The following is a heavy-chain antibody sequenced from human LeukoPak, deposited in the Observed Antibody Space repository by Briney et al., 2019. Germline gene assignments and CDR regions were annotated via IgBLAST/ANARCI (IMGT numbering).Heavy chain of an antibody. CDR1: GFTFSSYG. D-gene: IGHD3-22*01. CDR3: AKEGYYDSSGYFDY. CDR2: IWYDGSNK. Sequence: GRSLRLSCAASGFTFSSYGMHWVRQAPGKGLEWVAVIWYDGSNKYYADSVKARFTISRDNSKNTLYLQMNSLRAEDTAVYYCAKEGYYDSSGYFDYWGQGTLVTVSS. J-gene: IGHJ4*02. V-gene: IGHV3-33*06.